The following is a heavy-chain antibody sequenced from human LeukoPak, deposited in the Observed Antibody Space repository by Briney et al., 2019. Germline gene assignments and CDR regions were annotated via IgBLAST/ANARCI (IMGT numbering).Heavy chain of an antibody. CDR1: GFTFSSYT. V-gene: IGHV3-23*05. CDR3: STRLGEHFDY. J-gene: IGHJ4*02. D-gene: IGHD3-16*01. CDR2: IDDSERT. Sequence: QPGGSLLLSCPASGFTFSSYTLNWVRQAPGKGLEWVSTIDDSERTHYADSVQGRFTISRDNSKNTIFLHMNSLRAEDTAVYFCSTRLGEHFDYWGQGTLVTVSS.